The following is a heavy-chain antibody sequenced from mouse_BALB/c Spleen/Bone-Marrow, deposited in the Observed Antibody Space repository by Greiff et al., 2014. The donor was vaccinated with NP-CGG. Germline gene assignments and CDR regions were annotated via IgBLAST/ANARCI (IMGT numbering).Heavy chain of an antibody. Sequence: VQRVESGPGLVAPSQSLSTTCTVSGFSLTDYGVSWIRQPPGKGLEWLGVIWDGGSTYYNSALKSRLSISKDNSKSQVFLKMNSLQTDDTAMYYCAKHEDRYDWFAYWGQGTLVTVSA. CDR2: IWDGGST. J-gene: IGHJ3*01. D-gene: IGHD2-14*01. CDR3: AKHEDRYDWFAY. V-gene: IGHV2-6-5*01. CDR1: GFSLTDYG.